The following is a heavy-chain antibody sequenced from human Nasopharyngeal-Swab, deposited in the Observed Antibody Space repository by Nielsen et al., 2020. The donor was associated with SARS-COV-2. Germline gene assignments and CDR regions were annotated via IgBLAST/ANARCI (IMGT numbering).Heavy chain of an antibody. CDR2: IGTAGDA. CDR1: GFTFSNYD. V-gene: IGHV3-13*01. J-gene: IGHJ4*02. Sequence: GESLKISCAASGFTFSNYDMHLVRQATGKGLEWVSVIGTAGDAYYPGSVKGRFTISRENAKNSLYLQMNSLRAGDTAVYYCVRGARRNNYYGSGSYGEFDYWGQGTLVTVSS. D-gene: IGHD3-10*01. CDR3: VRGARRNNYYGSGSYGEFDY.